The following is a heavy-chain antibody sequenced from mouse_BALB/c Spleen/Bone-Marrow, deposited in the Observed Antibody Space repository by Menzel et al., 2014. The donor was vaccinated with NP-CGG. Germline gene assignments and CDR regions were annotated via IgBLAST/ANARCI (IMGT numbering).Heavy chain of an antibody. CDR2: IWAGGST. Sequence: QVQLQQSGPGLVAPSQSLSITCTVSGFSLTSYGVHWVRQPPGKGLEWLGVIWAGGSTNYNSALMSRLSISKDNSKSQVFLKMNSLQTDDKAMYYCVRGGGDGYYNWYFDVWGAGTMVTVSS. D-gene: IGHD2-3*01. J-gene: IGHJ1*01. V-gene: IGHV2-9*02. CDR1: GFSLTSYG. CDR3: VRGGGDGYYNWYFDV.